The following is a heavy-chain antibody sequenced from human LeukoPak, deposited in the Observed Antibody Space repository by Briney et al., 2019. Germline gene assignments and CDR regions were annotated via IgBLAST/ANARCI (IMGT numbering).Heavy chain of an antibody. D-gene: IGHD1-26*01. Sequence: GESLKISCKSSGYSFTSSWIAWVRQLPGKGLEWMGIIYPSDSDTTYSPSFQGQVTISVDKSISTAYLQWSSLKASDTAMYYCARRRSGTYIDYWGQGTLVTVSS. J-gene: IGHJ4*02. CDR2: IYPSDSDT. CDR3: ARRRSGTYIDY. CDR1: GYSFTSSW. V-gene: IGHV5-51*01.